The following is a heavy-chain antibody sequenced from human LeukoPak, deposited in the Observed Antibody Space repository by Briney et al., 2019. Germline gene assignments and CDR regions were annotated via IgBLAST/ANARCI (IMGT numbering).Heavy chain of an antibody. J-gene: IGHJ3*02. CDR1: EFTLDDYA. CDR3: AKDNCSSTSCSDAFDI. V-gene: IGHV3-43*02. D-gene: IGHD2-2*01. Sequence: GGPRRLSCAASEFTLDDYAMHGFRQAPGKGLEWFSLISGDGGSTYYADSVKGRFTISRDNSKNSLYLQMNSLRTEDTALYYCAKDNCSSTSCSDAFDIWGQGTMVTVSS. CDR2: ISGDGGST.